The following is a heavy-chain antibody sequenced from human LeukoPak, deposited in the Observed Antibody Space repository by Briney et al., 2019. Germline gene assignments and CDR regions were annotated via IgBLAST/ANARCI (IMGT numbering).Heavy chain of an antibody. J-gene: IGHJ4*02. CDR3: ARGPPNWGYDY. Sequence: ASVKVSCKASGYTFTSYDFDWVRQATGQRPEWMGWMSPNSGDTGFAQKFQDRVTMTRNTSISTAYMELSSLRSDDTAVYYCARGPPNWGYDYWGPGTLVTVSS. CDR1: GYTFTSYD. V-gene: IGHV1-8*01. D-gene: IGHD7-27*01. CDR2: MSPNSGDT.